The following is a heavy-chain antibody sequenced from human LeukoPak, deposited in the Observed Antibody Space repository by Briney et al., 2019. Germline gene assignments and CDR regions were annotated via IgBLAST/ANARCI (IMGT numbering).Heavy chain of an antibody. Sequence: SETLSLTCTVSGCSISSYYWSWIRQPPGKGLEWIGYIYYSGSTNYNPSLKSRVTISVDTSKNQFSLKLSSVTAADTAVYYCARDGEFGELPDYWGQGTLVTVSS. D-gene: IGHD3-10*01. CDR1: GCSISSYY. CDR2: IYYSGST. J-gene: IGHJ4*02. V-gene: IGHV4-59*01. CDR3: ARDGEFGELPDY.